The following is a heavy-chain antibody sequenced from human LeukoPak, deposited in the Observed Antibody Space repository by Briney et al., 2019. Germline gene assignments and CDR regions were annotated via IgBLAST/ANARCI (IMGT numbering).Heavy chain of an antibody. CDR1: GGSISSGGYF. J-gene: IGHJ3*02. D-gene: IGHD3-22*01. CDR3: ARARRTHYYDSSGYTPDAFDI. Sequence: PSQTLSLTCAVSGGSISSGGYFWSWIRQPPGKGLESIGYIYHSGSTYYNPSLKSRVTISVDRSKNQFSLKLSSVTAADTAVYYCARARRTHYYDSSGYTPDAFDIWGQGTMVTVSS. CDR2: IYHSGST. V-gene: IGHV4-30-2*01.